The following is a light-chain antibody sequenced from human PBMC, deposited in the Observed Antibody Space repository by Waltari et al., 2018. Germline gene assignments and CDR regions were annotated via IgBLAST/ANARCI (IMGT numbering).Light chain of an antibody. CDR3: SSYGGSNNFAV. CDR2: DVN. J-gene: IGLJ2*01. Sequence: QSALTQPPSASGSPGQSVTISCTGTSSDVGSYDYASWYQQHPGKAPKFIIYDVNKRPSGVPDRFSGSKSGNTASLTVSGLQAEDEADYYCSSYGGSNNFAVFGGGTKLTVL. V-gene: IGLV2-8*01. CDR1: SSDVGSYDY.